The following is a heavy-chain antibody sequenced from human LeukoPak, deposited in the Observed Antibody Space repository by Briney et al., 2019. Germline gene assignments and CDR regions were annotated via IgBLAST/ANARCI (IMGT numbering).Heavy chain of an antibody. Sequence: GGSLRLSCAASGFTFSSYAMSWVRQAPGKGLEWVSAISGGGGSTYYADSVKGRFTISRDNSKNTLYLQMNSLRAEDTAVYYCAKSWGSSGWYVLDYWGQGTLVTVSS. D-gene: IGHD6-19*01. CDR3: AKSWGSSGWYVLDY. V-gene: IGHV3-23*01. CDR1: GFTFSSYA. J-gene: IGHJ4*02. CDR2: ISGGGGST.